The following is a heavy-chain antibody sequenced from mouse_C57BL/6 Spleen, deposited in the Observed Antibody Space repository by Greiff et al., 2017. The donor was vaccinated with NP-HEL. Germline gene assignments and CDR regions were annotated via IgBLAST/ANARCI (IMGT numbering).Heavy chain of an antibody. CDR1: GYTFTGYW. J-gene: IGHJ1*03. Sequence: QVHVKQSGAELMKPGASVKLSCKATGYTFTGYWIEWVKQRHGHGLEWIGEILPGSGSTNYNEKFKGKATLTADTSSNTAYMQLSSLTTEDSAIYYCARGVIYYYGSSPSYFDVWGTGTTVTVSS. V-gene: IGHV1-9*01. CDR2: ILPGSGST. D-gene: IGHD1-1*01. CDR3: ARGVIYYYGSSPSYFDV.